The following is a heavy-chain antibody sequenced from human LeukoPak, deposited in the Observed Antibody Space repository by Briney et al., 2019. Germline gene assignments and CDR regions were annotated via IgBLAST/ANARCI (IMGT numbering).Heavy chain of an antibody. J-gene: IGHJ4*02. CDR2: ISGSGDNT. V-gene: IGHV3-23*01. Sequence: GGSLRLSCAASRFTFSNYAMSWVRQAPGKGLEWVSSISGSGDNTYYADSMKGRFTISRDNSKNTLSLQMNSLRADDTAIYYCAKVFFNSGSYDFWGQGTLVTVSS. CDR1: RFTFSNYA. CDR3: AKVFFNSGSYDF. D-gene: IGHD3-10*01.